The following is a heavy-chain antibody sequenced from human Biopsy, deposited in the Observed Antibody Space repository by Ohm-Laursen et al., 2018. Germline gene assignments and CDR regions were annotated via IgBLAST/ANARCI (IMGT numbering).Heavy chain of an antibody. CDR1: GDSISSYY. CDR2: VYYTGST. V-gene: IGHV4-59*01. J-gene: IGHJ2*01. D-gene: IGHD3-22*01. CDR3: ARDRGYYPDRTAPGYFDL. Sequence: SETLSLTCTVSGDSISSYYWSWIRQPPGKGLQWIGYVYYTGSTDYNPSLQSRVTISVDTSKNHFSLRLRSVTPADTAIYYCARDRGYYPDRTAPGYFDLWGRGTLVTVSS.